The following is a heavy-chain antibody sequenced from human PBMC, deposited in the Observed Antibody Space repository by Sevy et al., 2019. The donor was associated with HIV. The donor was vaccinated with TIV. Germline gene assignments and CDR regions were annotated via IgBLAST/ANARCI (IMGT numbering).Heavy chain of an antibody. CDR3: VRDRVYYYGSGVFDY. D-gene: IGHD3-10*01. V-gene: IGHV1-69*13. CDR2: IIPIFGTA. CDR1: GGTFSSYA. J-gene: IGHJ4*02. Sequence: ASVKVSCKASGGTFSSYAISWVRQAPGQGLEWMGRIIPIFGTANYAQKFQGRVTITADESTSTAYMELSSLRSEDTAVYYCVRDRVYYYGSGVFDYWGQGTLVTVSS.